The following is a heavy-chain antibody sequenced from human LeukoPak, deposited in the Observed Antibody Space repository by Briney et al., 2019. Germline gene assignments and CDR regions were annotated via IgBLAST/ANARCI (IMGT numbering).Heavy chain of an antibody. D-gene: IGHD3-9*01. J-gene: IGHJ4*02. CDR3: VIWGDYDVLTGYYVPDY. CDR2: ITGSGGNT. CDR1: GFTLSNYA. V-gene: IGHV3-23*01. Sequence: GASLRLSCVASGFTLSNYAMSWVRQAPGKGLEWVSAITGSGGNTYYADSVKGRFTISRDNSKNTVFLQTNSLRHEDTAIYYCVIWGDYDVLTGYYVPDYWGQGTLVTVSS.